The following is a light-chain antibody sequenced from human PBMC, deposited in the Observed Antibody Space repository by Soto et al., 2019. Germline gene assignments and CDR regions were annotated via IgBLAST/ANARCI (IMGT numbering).Light chain of an antibody. V-gene: IGLV1-40*01. CDR3: QSYDSSLSGWV. CDR2: GNN. Sequence: QSVLTQPPSLSGAPGLRVTISCTGSSSNIGAADDVHWYQQLPGTAPKLLLYGNNNRPSGVPDRFSGSKSGTSASLAITGLQAGYGAEYYSQSYDSSLSGWVFGGGTKLPAL. J-gene: IGLJ3*02. CDR1: SSNIGAADD.